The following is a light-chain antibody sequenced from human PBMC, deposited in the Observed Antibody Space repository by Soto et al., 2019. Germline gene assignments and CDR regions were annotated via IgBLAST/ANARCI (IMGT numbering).Light chain of an antibody. CDR2: GAS. CDR3: QQYGSSPRT. Sequence: EIVLTQSPGTRSLSPGERATLSCRASQSVSISYLAWDQQKPGQAPRLLIYGASSRATGIPDRFSGSGSGTDFTLTISILEPEDFAVYYCQQYGSSPRTFGQGTKVEIK. CDR1: QSVSISY. V-gene: IGKV3-20*01. J-gene: IGKJ1*01.